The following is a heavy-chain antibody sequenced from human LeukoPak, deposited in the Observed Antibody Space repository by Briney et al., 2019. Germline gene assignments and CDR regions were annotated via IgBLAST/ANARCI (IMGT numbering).Heavy chain of an antibody. CDR1: GFTFDDYA. J-gene: IGHJ4*02. CDR2: ISWNSGSI. D-gene: IGHD2-2*01. CDR3: ARDWYYAIDC. Sequence: PGRSLRLSCAASGFTFDDYAMHWVRQAPGKGLEWVSGISWNSGSIGYADSVKGRFTISRDNAKNSLYLQMHSLRADDTAVYYCARDWYYAIDCWGQGTLVTVSS. V-gene: IGHV3-9*01.